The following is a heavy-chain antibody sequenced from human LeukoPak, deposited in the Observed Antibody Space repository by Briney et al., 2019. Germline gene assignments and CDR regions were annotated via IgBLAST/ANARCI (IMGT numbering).Heavy chain of an antibody. CDR3: ARQGQGFGKFWRAYDY. V-gene: IGHV1-46*01. D-gene: IGHD3-3*01. CDR1: GYTFTSYY. CDR2: INPSGGST. Sequence: ASVKVSCKASGYTFTSYYMHWVRQAPGQGLEWMGIINPSGGSTSYAQKFQGRVTLTRDTSKNQFSLKLSSVTAADTAIYYCARQGQGFGKFWRAYDYWGPGTLVTVSS. J-gene: IGHJ4*02.